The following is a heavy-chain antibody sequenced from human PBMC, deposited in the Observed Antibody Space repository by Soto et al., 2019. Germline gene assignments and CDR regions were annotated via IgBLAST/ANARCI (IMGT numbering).Heavy chain of an antibody. Sequence: SETLSLTCTVSGGSISSYYWSWIRQPPGKGLEWIGYIYYSGSTNYNPSLKSRVTISVDTSKNQFSLKLSSVTAADTAVYYCARGLEVDTAMAERMVEYYFDYWGQGTLVTVSS. CDR2: IYYSGST. J-gene: IGHJ4*02. V-gene: IGHV4-59*01. D-gene: IGHD5-18*01. CDR3: ARGLEVDTAMAERMVEYYFDY. CDR1: GGSISSYY.